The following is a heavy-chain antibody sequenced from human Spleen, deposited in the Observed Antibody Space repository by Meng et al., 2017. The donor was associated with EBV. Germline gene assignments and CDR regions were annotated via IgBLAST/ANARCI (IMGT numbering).Heavy chain of an antibody. CDR1: EFTFLCYW. Sequence: LCRLGGFRRCSWEVSEFTFLCYWMRLVRQVPGEGRVWVTRINEYGSITNYADSVKGRFTISRDNAKITLYLQMNSLRAEDTGLYFCSRDLAGSDDSWGQGTLVTVSS. J-gene: IGHJ5*01. D-gene: IGHD1-14*01. CDR3: SRDLAGSDDS. V-gene: IGHV3-74*01. CDR2: INEYGSIT.